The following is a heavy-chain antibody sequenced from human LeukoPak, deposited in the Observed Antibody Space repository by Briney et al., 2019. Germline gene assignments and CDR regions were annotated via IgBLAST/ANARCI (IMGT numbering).Heavy chain of an antibody. CDR3: TTDDGIAAAGTHAFDI. V-gene: IGHV1-24*01. CDR1: GYILSKLS. CDR2: FDPEDGET. D-gene: IGHD6-13*01. J-gene: IGHJ3*02. Sequence: ASVKVSCKVSGYILSKLSMHWVRQAPGKGLEWMGGFDPEDGETIYAQKFQGRVTMTDDISTDIAYMDLSSLKTEDTAVYYCTTDDGIAAAGTHAFDIWGQGTMVTVSS.